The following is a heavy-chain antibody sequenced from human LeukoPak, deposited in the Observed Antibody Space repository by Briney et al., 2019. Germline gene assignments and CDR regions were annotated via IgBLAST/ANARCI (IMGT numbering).Heavy chain of an antibody. CDR3: ARAYYDFWSGNYNWFDP. CDR1: GGSISSSSYY. Sequence: PSETLSLTCTVSGGSISSSSYYWGWIRQPPGKGLEWIGSIYYSGSTYYNPSLKSRVTISVDTSKNQFSLKLSSVTAADTAVYYCARAYYDFWSGNYNWFDPWGQGTLVTVSS. J-gene: IGHJ5*02. V-gene: IGHV4-39*07. D-gene: IGHD3-3*01. CDR2: IYYSGST.